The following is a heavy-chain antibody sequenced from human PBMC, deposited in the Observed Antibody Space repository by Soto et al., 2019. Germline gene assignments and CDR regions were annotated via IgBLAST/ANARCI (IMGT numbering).Heavy chain of an antibody. V-gene: IGHV4-39*02. D-gene: IGHD6-6*01. Sequence: QLQLQESGPGLVKPSETLSLTCTVSGGSISRSSYYWGWIRQPPGKGLEWIGNIYYSGSTYYNPSLKSRVTISVATSQTRFSLKLSSVTAADTAVYYCAREGTIAARLWKNWFDPWGQGTLVTVSS. J-gene: IGHJ5*02. CDR1: GGSISRSSYY. CDR2: IYYSGST. CDR3: AREGTIAARLWKNWFDP.